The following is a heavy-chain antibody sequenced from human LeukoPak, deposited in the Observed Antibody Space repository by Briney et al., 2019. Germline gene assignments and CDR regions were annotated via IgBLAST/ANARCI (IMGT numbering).Heavy chain of an antibody. CDR3: ARLTDC. CDR1: GGTVSNNY. CDR2: IYPDGGT. J-gene: IGHJ4*02. Sequence: GGSLRLSCALSGGTVSNNYMSWVRQAPGKGLEGVSIIYPDGGTNFADSVPGGFIISRGDFKNTAFLHMNSLRPEDTAVYYCARLTDCWGQGALVTVSS. V-gene: IGHV3-66*02.